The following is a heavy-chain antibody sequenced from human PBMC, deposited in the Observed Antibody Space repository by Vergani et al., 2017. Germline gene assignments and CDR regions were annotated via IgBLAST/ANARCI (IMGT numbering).Heavy chain of an antibody. Sequence: QVQLVESGGGVVQPGRSLRLSCAASGFTFSSYGMHWVRQAPDKGLEWVAVIWYDGSNKYYADSVKGRFTISRDNAKNSLYLQMNSLRAEDTAVYYCARDWSTYYDSGWFDPWGQGTLVTVSS. CDR3: ARDWSTYYDSGWFDP. J-gene: IGHJ5*02. V-gene: IGHV3-33*01. CDR1: GFTFSSYG. CDR2: IWYDGSNK. D-gene: IGHD3-22*01.